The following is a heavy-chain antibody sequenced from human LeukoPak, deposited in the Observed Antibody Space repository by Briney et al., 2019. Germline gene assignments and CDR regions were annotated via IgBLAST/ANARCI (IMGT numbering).Heavy chain of an antibody. J-gene: IGHJ4*02. CDR2: IYSAGST. V-gene: IGHV3-66*01. CDR1: GFTVSSSY. Sequence: PWGSLRLSCAASGFTVSSSYMSWVRQAPGKGLEWVSLIYSAGSTYYADSVKGRFTISRDNSKNTLYLQMNSLRAEDTAVYYCARKTPRFGDYDYWGQGTLVPVSS. CDR3: ARKTPRFGDYDY. D-gene: IGHD2-15*01.